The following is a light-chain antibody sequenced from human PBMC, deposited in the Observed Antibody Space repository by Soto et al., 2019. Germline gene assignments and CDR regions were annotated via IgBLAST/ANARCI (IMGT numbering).Light chain of an antibody. CDR1: QSVISSH. V-gene: IGKV3-20*01. CDR2: DAS. Sequence: EILLTQSPGTLALSTGEGATLSCGASQSVISSHLAWYQQKPGHAPSLLIYDASTRATGIPDRLSGSGSGTDFSLTISRLEPEDFPVYYCQQYGSSVTFGQGTRLEIK. J-gene: IGKJ5*01. CDR3: QQYGSSVT.